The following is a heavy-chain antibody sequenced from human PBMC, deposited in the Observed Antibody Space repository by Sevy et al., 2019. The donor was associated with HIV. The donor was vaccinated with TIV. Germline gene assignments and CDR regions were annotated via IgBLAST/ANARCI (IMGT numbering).Heavy chain of an antibody. V-gene: IGHV3-30*04. CDR1: GFTFPIYS. CDR3: SRVAVEYCTNDCYHRFDH. J-gene: IGHJ4*02. D-gene: IGHD2-8*01. CDR2: ISYDGSKK. Sequence: QLGGSLRLSCVASGFTFPIYSVLWVRQAPGKGLEWLTLISYDGSKKYYADSVKGRFTVSRDNSNNVLYLQMSSLRVEDTALYFCSRVAVEYCTNDCYHRFDHWGLGTLVTVSS.